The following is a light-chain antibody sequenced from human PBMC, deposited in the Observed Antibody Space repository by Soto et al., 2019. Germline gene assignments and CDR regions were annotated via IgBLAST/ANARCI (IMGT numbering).Light chain of an antibody. CDR1: QTNGYL. J-gene: IGKJ1*01. Sequence: MTQSPATLSASVGDRVTITCRAGQTNGYLLTWYQQRPGKAPHLLIYLTSSLQTGVPARFSGSGSGTEFTLTICSLQPEDFATYFCHQSHKAPWTFGQGTGVE. CDR3: HQSHKAPWT. CDR2: LTS. V-gene: IGKV1-39*01.